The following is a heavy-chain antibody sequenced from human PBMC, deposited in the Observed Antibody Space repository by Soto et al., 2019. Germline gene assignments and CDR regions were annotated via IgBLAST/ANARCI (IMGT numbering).Heavy chain of an antibody. CDR1: GFTFSNSA. J-gene: IGHJ4*02. V-gene: IGHV3-23*05. D-gene: IGHD3-16*01. Sequence: EVQLLESGGGLVQPGGSLRLSCTASGFTFSNSAMGWVRQAPGKGLEWVSSIDPSGNRIYQGDVAKGSFTISRDNSKNTLFLRMNSLRVDDTAIYYCAKDRGGRGNEIDHWGQGTLVTASS. CDR2: IDPSGNRI. CDR3: AKDRGGRGNEIDH.